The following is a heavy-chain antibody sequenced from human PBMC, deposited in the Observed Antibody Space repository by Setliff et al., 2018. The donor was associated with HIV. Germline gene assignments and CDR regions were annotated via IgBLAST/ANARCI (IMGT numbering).Heavy chain of an antibody. Sequence: GASVKVSCKTSGYTFTNYYMHWMRLAPGQGLEWMGVVNTVGGGASYAQKFQGRLTVTRDTSTSTVYMELSSLRSEDTAVYYCAREGQVVVTAKGFDYWGLGTLVTVSS. J-gene: IGHJ4*02. CDR3: AREGQVVVTAKGFDY. CDR2: VNTVGGGA. CDR1: GYTFTNYY. D-gene: IGHD2-15*01. V-gene: IGHV1-46*01.